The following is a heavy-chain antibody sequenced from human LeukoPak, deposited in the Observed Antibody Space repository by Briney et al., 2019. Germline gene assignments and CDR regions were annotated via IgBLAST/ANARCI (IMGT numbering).Heavy chain of an antibody. D-gene: IGHD2-2*01. V-gene: IGHV1-46*01. CDR2: INPSGGST. CDR3: AREEVVGYWASWYYFDY. CDR1: GYTFTSYY. J-gene: IGHJ4*02. Sequence: ASVTVSCKASGYTFTSYYMHWVRQAPGQGLEWMGIINPSGGSTSYAQKFQGRVTMTRDTSTSTVYMELSSLRSEDTAVYYCAREEVVGYWASWYYFDYWGQGTLVTVSS.